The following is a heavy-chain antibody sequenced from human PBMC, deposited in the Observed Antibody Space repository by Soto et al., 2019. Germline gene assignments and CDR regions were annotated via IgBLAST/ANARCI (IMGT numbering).Heavy chain of an antibody. J-gene: IGHJ4*02. V-gene: IGHV4-30-2*01. D-gene: IGHD3-3*02. CDR3: AAHAGATDGPLAY. CDR1: GGSISSGGYS. CDR2: IYHSGST. Sequence: SETLSLTCAVSGGSISSGGYSWSWIRQPPGKGLEWIGYIYHSGSTYYNPSLKSRVTISIDRSKNQFSLKLSSVTAADTAVYYCAAHAGATDGPLAYWGQGNLVTGSS.